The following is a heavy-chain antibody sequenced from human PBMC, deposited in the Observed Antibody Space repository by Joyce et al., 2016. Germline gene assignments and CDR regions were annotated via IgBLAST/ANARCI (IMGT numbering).Heavy chain of an antibody. V-gene: IGHV3-21*01. J-gene: IGHJ6*02. CDR1: GSTFSSSS. Sequence: QLVESGGGVVKAGGSLRLSCEASGSTFSSSSMSWFRQAPGKGLEWVAAISATSYYIFHAETARGRFTVSRDNAKKTLYLQMNSLRAEDSAVFYCARGGISYYYAMDVWGQGTTVTVSS. CDR3: ARGGISYYYAMDV. D-gene: IGHD3-16*01. CDR2: ISATSYYI.